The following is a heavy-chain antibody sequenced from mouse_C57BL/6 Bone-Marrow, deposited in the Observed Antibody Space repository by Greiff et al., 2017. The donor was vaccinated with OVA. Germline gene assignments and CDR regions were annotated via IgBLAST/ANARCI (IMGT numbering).Heavy chain of an antibody. CDR2: IDPSDSYT. D-gene: IGHD2-3*01. V-gene: IGHV1-69*01. CDR1: GYTFTSYW. Sequence: QVQLQQPGAELVMPGASVKLSCKASGYTFTSYWMHWVKQRPGQGLEWIGEIDPSDSYTNYNQKFKGKSTLTVDKSSSTAYMQLSSLTSEDSAVYYCARWGIGYYDYYAMDYWGQGTSVTVSS. CDR3: ARWGIGYYDYYAMDY. J-gene: IGHJ4*01.